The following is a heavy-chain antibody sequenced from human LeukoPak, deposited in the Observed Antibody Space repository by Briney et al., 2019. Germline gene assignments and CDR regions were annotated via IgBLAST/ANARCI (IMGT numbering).Heavy chain of an antibody. CDR3: ARVGSYLWEYNWFDP. CDR1: GFTFSGYA. Sequence: GGSLRLSCAASGFTFSGYAMHWVRQAPGKGLEWVAVISYDGSNKYYADSVKGRFTISRDNSKNTLYLQMNSLRAEDTAVYYCARVGSYLWEYNWFDPWGQGTLVTVSS. D-gene: IGHD1-26*01. V-gene: IGHV3-30-3*01. J-gene: IGHJ5*02. CDR2: ISYDGSNK.